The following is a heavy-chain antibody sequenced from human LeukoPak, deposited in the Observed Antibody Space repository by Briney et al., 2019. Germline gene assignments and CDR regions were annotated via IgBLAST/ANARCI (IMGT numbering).Heavy chain of an antibody. V-gene: IGHV4-31*03. D-gene: IGHD2-15*01. J-gene: IGHJ6*02. Sequence: SETLSLTCTVSGGSISSGGYYWSWIRQHPGKGLEWIGYIYYSGSTYYNPSLKSRVTISVDTSKNQFSLKLSSVTAADTAVYYCARGPSCSGGSCYTLSYYYYGMDVWGQETTVTVSS. CDR3: ARGPSCSGGSCYTLSYYYYGMDV. CDR1: GGSISSGGYY. CDR2: IYYSGST.